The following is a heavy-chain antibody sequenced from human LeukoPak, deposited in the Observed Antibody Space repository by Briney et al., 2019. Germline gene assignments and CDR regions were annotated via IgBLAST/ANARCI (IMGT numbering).Heavy chain of an antibody. CDR2: ASYYVGKR. J-gene: IGHJ4*02. CDR3: AKAGIGRDGAGFVCEN. D-gene: IGHD1-1*01. V-gene: IGHV3-23*01. CDR1: GFTFSDYA. Sequence: PGGSLTLSCAASGFTFSDYAMSWVRQAPGKGLEWVSTASYYVGKRYHADSVRGRFTVSRDNSRNTVSLQMSSLRVEDTGIYYCAKAGIGRDGAGFVCENWGQGTLVTVSS.